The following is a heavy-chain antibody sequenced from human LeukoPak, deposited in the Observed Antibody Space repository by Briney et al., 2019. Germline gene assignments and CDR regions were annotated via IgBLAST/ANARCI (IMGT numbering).Heavy chain of an antibody. J-gene: IGHJ6*02. CDR3: ARAPNKVEMATISRGGSPSYYYYGMDV. Sequence: ASVKVSCKASGGTFSSYAISWVRQAPGQGLEWMGRIIPIFGIANYAQKFQGSVTITADKSTSTAYMELSSLRSEDTAVYYCARAPNKVEMATISRGGSPSYYYYGMDVWGQGTTVTVSS. CDR2: IIPIFGIA. D-gene: IGHD5-24*01. V-gene: IGHV1-69*04. CDR1: GGTFSSYA.